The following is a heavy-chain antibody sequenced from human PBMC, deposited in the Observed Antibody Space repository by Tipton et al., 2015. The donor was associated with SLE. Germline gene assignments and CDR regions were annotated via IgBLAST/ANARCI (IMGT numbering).Heavy chain of an antibody. D-gene: IGHD6-13*01. J-gene: IGHJ6*02. CDR2: IYHSGST. CDR3: ARAYLPGSWGPRVGMDV. CDR1: GGSISSGGYS. V-gene: IGHV4-30-2*01. Sequence: TLSLTCAVSGGSISSGGYSWSWIRQPPGKGLEWIGYIYHSGSTNCNPSLKSRVTISVDTSKNQFSLKLSSVTAADTAVYYCARAYLPGSWGPRVGMDVWGQGTTVTVSS.